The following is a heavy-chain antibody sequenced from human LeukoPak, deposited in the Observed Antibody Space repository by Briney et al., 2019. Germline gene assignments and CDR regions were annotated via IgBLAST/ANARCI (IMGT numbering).Heavy chain of an antibody. CDR1: GYTFTSYD. D-gene: IGHD3-10*01. Sequence: ASVKVSCKASGYTFTSYDINWVRQATGQGLEWMGWMNPNSGNTGYAQKFQGRVTMTRNTSISTAYTELSSLRSEDTAVYYCARVSSPPLGSGSYYDFDYWGQGTLVTVSS. CDR3: ARVSSPPLGSGSYYDFDY. CDR2: MNPNSGNT. V-gene: IGHV1-8*01. J-gene: IGHJ4*02.